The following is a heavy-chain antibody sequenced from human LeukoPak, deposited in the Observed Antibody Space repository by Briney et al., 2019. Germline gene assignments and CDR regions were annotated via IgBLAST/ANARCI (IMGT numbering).Heavy chain of an antibody. D-gene: IGHD2-2*01. CDR3: ATRGSPEYQLLPDY. CDR1: GFTFSSYS. Sequence: GGSLRLSCAASGFTFSSYSMNWVRQAPGKGLEWVSSISSSSSYIYYADSVKGRFTISRDNAKNSLYLQMNSLRAEDTAVYYCATRGSPEYQLLPDYWGQGTLATVSS. CDR2: ISSSSSYI. V-gene: IGHV3-21*01. J-gene: IGHJ4*02.